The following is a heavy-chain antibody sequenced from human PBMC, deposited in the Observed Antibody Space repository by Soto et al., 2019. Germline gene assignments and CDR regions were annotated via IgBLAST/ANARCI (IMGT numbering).Heavy chain of an antibody. CDR3: VSQRTTVLTQAYFDY. D-gene: IGHD4-17*01. CDR1: GGSVTNSSYY. Sequence: PSETLSLTCTVSGGSVTNSSYYWGWIRQSPGKGLEWIGSVYYRGRSYSKWSVKSRVTISVDTSKNQFPLNFNSVTASDTALYYCVSQRTTVLTQAYFDYGGPGALVPVSS. J-gene: IGHJ4*02. V-gene: IGHV4-39*01. CDR2: VYYRGRS.